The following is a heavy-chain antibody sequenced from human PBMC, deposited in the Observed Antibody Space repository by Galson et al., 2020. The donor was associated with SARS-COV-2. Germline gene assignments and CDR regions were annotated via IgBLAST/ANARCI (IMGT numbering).Heavy chain of an antibody. J-gene: IGHJ3*02. D-gene: IGHD5-18*01. CDR1: GGSISSGGYS. CDR2: IYYSGST. CDR3: AREQRGYSYGTHDAFDI. V-gene: IGHV4-30-4*07. Sequence: SETLSLTCAVSGGSISSGGYSWSWIRQPPGKGLEWIGYIYYSGSTYYNPSLKSRVTISVDTSKNQFSLKLSSVTAADTAVYYCAREQRGYSYGTHDAFDIWGQGTMVTVSS.